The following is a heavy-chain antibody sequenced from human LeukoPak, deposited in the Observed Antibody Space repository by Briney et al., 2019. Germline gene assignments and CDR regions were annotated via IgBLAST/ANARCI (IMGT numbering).Heavy chain of an antibody. V-gene: IGHV1-18*01. CDR2: ISAYNGNT. D-gene: IGHD6-19*01. Sequence: ASAKVPCKASGYTFTSYGISWVRQAPGQGLEWMGWISAYNGNTNYAQKLQGRVTMTTDTSTSTAYMELRSLRSDDTAVYYCARDNEQWLVRGWFDPWGQGTLVTVSS. CDR3: ARDNEQWLVRGWFDP. J-gene: IGHJ5*02. CDR1: GYTFTSYG.